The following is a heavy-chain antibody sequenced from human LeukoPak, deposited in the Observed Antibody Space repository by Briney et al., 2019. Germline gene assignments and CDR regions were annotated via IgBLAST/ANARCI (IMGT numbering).Heavy chain of an antibody. Sequence: GGSLRLSCAASGFTVSSNYMSWVRQAPGKGLEWGSVIYSGGSTYYADSVKGRFTISRDNSKNTLYLQMNSLRAEDTAVYYCASEGPYCSSTSCYYWFDPWGQGTLVTASS. CDR2: IYSGGST. J-gene: IGHJ5*02. CDR3: ASEGPYCSSTSCYYWFDP. CDR1: GFTVSSNY. D-gene: IGHD2-2*01. V-gene: IGHV3-53*01.